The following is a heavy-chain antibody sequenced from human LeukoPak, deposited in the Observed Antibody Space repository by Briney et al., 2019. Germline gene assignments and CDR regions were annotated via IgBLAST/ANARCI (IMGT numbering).Heavy chain of an antibody. Sequence: SETLSVTCTVSGGSISSYYWSWIRQPPGKGLEWIGYIYYSGSTNYNPSLKSRVTISVDTSENQFSLKLSSVTAADTAVYYCARLGDGYNFDYWGQGTLVTVSS. CDR2: IYYSGST. J-gene: IGHJ4*02. D-gene: IGHD5-24*01. V-gene: IGHV4-59*08. CDR1: GGSISSYY. CDR3: ARLGDGYNFDY.